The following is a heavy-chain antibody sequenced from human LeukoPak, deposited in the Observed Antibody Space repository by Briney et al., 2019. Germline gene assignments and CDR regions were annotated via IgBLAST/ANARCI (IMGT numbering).Heavy chain of an antibody. CDR2: ISYDGSNE. CDR3: ARDRSSGWYVYYYGMDV. V-gene: IGHV3-30-3*01. Sequence: GGSLRLSCAASGFTFSSYAMHWVRQAPGKGLEWVAVISYDGSNEYYADSVKGRFTISRDNSKNTLYLQMNSLRAEDTAVYYCARDRSSGWYVYYYGMDVWGQGTTVTVSS. D-gene: IGHD6-19*01. CDR1: GFTFSSYA. J-gene: IGHJ6*02.